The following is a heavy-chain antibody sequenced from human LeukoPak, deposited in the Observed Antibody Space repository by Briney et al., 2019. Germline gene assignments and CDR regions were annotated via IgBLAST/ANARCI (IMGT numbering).Heavy chain of an antibody. J-gene: IGHJ4*02. Sequence: PGGSLRLSCAASGFTFSNYAMTWVRQAPGKGLEWVSTISSNGVNTYYAGSVKGRFTISRDNSNTVYLQMNSLRAEDTAVYYCAKKGYYDGSGYYMYYFDHWGQGTLVTVSS. CDR1: GFTFSNYA. CDR2: ISSNGVNT. V-gene: IGHV3-23*01. D-gene: IGHD3-22*01. CDR3: AKKGYYDGSGYYMYYFDH.